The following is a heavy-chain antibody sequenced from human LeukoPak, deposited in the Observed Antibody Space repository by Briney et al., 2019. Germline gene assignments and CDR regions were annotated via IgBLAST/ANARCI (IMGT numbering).Heavy chain of an antibody. CDR1: GFTFSSYG. CDR3: ARQWLVTGGNDY. D-gene: IGHD6-19*01. CDR2: ISYDGSNK. J-gene: IGHJ4*02. Sequence: GGSLRLSCAASGFTFSSYGMHWVRQAPGKGLEWVAVISYDGSNKYYADSVKGRFTISRDNAKNSLYLQMNSLRAEDTAVYYCARQWLVTGGNDYWGQGTLVTVSS. V-gene: IGHV3-30*03.